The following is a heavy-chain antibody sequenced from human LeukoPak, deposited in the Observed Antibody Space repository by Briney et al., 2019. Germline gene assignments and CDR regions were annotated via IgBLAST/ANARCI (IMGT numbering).Heavy chain of an antibody. D-gene: IGHD5-12*01. CDR3: ARGGAQYSGYDRVHDY. CDR1: GYTFTTYA. V-gene: IGHV1-18*01. Sequence: GASVKVSCKASGYTFTTYAISWVRQAPGQGLEWMGWISTNTGNTNYAQKLQGRVTMTTDTSTSTAYMELRTLRSDDTAIYYCARGGAQYSGYDRVHDYWGQGTLVTVSS. CDR2: ISTNTGNT. J-gene: IGHJ4*02.